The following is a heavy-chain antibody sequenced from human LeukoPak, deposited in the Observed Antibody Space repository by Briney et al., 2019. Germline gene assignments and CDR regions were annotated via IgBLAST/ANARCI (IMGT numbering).Heavy chain of an antibody. CDR3: ARDHVPRTSSHYMDV. J-gene: IGHJ6*03. CDR1: GGSISSYY. D-gene: IGHD2-2*01. V-gene: IGHV4-59*01. CDR2: IYYSGST. Sequence: SETLSLTCTVSGGSISSYYWSWIRQPPGKGLEWIGYIYYSGSTNYNPSLKSRVTISVDTSKNQFSLKLSSVIAADTAVYYCARDHVPRTSSHYMDVWGKGTTVTISS.